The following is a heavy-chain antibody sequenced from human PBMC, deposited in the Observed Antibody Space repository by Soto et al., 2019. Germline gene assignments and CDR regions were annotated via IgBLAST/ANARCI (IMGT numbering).Heavy chain of an antibody. Sequence: QVQLQQSGAGLLKPSETLSLTCAVYGESFSGYIWTWIRQTPGKGLQWIGQINHNGSASYNPSLKSRATTSVHTSNSQFSLETSSVTAADTAVYYSARGLITGSHYSGGWYYFDSWGQGTQVTVSS. CDR2: INHNGSA. J-gene: IGHJ4*02. CDR1: GESFSGYI. V-gene: IGHV4-34*01. D-gene: IGHD6-19*01. CDR3: ARGLITGSHYSGGWYYFDS.